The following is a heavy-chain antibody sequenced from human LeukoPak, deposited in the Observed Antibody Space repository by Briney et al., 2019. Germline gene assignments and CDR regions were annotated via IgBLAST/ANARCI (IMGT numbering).Heavy chain of an antibody. CDR2: INTDGSST. CDR3: AREMATTPVTPDY. CDR1: GFTFSSYW. V-gene: IGHV3-74*01. Sequence: GGSLRLSCAASGFTFSSYWMHWVRQAPGKGLVWVSRINTDGSSTSYADSVKGRFTISRDNAKNTLYLQMHSLRAEDTAVYYCAREMATTPVTPDYWGQGTLVTVSS. D-gene: IGHD5-24*01. J-gene: IGHJ4*02.